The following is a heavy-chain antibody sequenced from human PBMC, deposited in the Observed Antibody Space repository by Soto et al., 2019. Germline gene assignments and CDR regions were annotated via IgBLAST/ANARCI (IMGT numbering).Heavy chain of an antibody. Sequence: VRLSCADSGFTLGSYGMHWVSQAPGKGLEWVAVISYDGSNKYYADSVRGRFTISRDNSKNTLFLQMNSLRGEDTAVYYCAKIYVSTPRRSYAMDV. CDR3: AKIYVSTPRRSYAMDV. CDR1: GFTLGSYG. CDR2: ISYDGSNK. J-gene: IGHJ6*01. V-gene: IGHV3-30*18. D-gene: IGHD6-6*01.